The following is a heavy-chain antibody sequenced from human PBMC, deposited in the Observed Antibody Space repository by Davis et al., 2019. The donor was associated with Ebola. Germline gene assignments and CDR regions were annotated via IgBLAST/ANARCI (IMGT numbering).Heavy chain of an antibody. CDR1: GYSFFNYW. CDR2: VLPGDSDT. CDR3: TRLNTLNYNFYGMDV. J-gene: IGHJ6*02. D-gene: IGHD3-16*01. Sequence: KASCKGSGYSFFNYWIGWVRLMPGKGLELMGIVLPGDSDTRYSPSFQGQVTFSADKSISTAYMQWSSLKASDTAIYYCTRLNTLNYNFYGMDVWGQGTTVTVSS. V-gene: IGHV5-51*01.